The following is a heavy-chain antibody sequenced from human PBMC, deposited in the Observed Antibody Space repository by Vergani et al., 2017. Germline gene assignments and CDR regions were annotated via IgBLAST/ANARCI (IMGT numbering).Heavy chain of an antibody. D-gene: IGHD3-22*01. CDR3: ARDWPTGYYDSSGYYPFDY. Sequence: EVQLLESGGGLVQPGGSLRLSCAASGFTFSSYSMNWVRQAPGKGLEWVSYISSSSSTIYYADSVKGRFTISRDNAKNSLYLQMNSLRAEDTAVYYCARDWPTGYYDSSGYYPFDYWGQGTLVTVSS. J-gene: IGHJ4*02. V-gene: IGHV3-48*01. CDR1: GFTFSSYS. CDR2: ISSSSSTI.